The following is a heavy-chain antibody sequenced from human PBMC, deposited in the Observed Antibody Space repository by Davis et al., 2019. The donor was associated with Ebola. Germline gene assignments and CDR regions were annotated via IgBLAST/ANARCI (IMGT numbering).Heavy chain of an antibody. CDR1: GGSFSGYY. CDR2: INHSGST. D-gene: IGHD6-19*01. J-gene: IGHJ4*02. CDR3: ARESHSGWYDY. Sequence: MPSETLSLTCAVYGGSFSGYYWSWIRQPPGKGLEWIGEINHSGSTNYNPSLKSRVTISVDTSKNQFSLKLSSVTAADTAVYYCARESHSGWYDYWGQGTLVTVSS. V-gene: IGHV4-34*01.